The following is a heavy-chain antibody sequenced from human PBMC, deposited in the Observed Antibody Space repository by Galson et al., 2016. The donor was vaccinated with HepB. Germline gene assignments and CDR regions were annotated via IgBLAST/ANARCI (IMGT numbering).Heavy chain of an antibody. Sequence: SLRLSCAASGFTFSRYGMHWVRQGPGKGLEWVAVIWYDGSKKDYADSVKGRFTISRDNSKNTLYLQMNSLRVEDTAVYYCAAYCGGGCYPTPWGQGTLVTVSS. D-gene: IGHD2-21*02. CDR2: IWYDGSKK. V-gene: IGHV3-33*01. J-gene: IGHJ5*02. CDR3: AAYCGGGCYPTP. CDR1: GFTFSRYG.